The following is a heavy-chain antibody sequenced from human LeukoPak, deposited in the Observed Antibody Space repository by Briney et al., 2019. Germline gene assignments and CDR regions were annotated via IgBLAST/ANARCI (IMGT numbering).Heavy chain of an antibody. CDR1: GYTFTSYD. J-gene: IGHJ4*02. D-gene: IGHD3-9*01. V-gene: IGHV1-69*04. CDR3: ASSNYDILTGSENYFFDY. Sequence: SVKVSCKASGYTFTSYDINWVRQATGQGLEWMGRIIPILGIANYAQKFQGRVTITADKSTSTAYMELSSLRSEGTAVYYCASSNYDILTGSENYFFDYWGQGTLVTVSS. CDR2: IIPILGIA.